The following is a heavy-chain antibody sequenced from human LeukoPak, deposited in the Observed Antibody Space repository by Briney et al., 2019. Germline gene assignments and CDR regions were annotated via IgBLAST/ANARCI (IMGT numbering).Heavy chain of an antibody. D-gene: IGHD3-10*01. CDR1: GFTFTTYW. V-gene: IGHV3-7*01. Sequence: GSLRLSCAASGFTFTTYWMSWVRQAPGKGLEWVANIKQDGTEKYYVDSVKGRFTISRDNAKNSLYLQMNSLRVEDTAVYYCAKVAKYYYGSETYYFFEHWGQGTLVTVSS. CDR3: AKVAKYYYGSETYYFFEH. J-gene: IGHJ4*02. CDR2: IKQDGTEK.